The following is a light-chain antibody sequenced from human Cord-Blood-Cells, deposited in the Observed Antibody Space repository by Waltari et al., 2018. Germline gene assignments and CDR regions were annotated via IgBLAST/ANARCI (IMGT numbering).Light chain of an antibody. CDR1: SSDVGGYNY. J-gene: IGLJ1*01. CDR2: EVR. V-gene: IGLV2-14*01. Sequence: QSALTQPASVSGSPGQSITISCTGTSSDVGGYNYVPWYQQHPGKAPKLMSYEVRKRPSGVSKRCSGSKSGNAASLTISGLQAEDEADYYCSSYTSSSTYVFGTGTKVTVL. CDR3: SSYTSSSTYV.